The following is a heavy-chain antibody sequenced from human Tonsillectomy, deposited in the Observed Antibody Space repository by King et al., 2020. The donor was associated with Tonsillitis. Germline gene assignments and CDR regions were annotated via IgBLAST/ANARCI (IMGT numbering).Heavy chain of an antibody. J-gene: IGHJ3*02. CDR2: ISYDGSNK. Sequence: VQLVESGGGVVQPGRSLKLSCAASGFTFSSYGMHWVRQAPGKGLEWVAVISYDGSNKYYADSVKGRFTISRDNSKNTLYLQMNSLRAEDTAVYYCAKEWGYYDFWSGTNDAFDIWGQGKMVTVSS. D-gene: IGHD3-3*01. V-gene: IGHV3-30*18. CDR1: GFTFSSYG. CDR3: AKEWGYYDFWSGTNDAFDI.